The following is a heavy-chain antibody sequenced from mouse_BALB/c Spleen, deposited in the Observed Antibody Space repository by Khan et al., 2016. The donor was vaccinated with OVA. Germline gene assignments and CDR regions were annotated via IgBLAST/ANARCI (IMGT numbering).Heavy chain of an antibody. J-gene: IGHJ2*01. CDR3: ARTARIKY. Sequence: EVQLQESGPGLVKPSQSLSLTCTVTGYSITSGYGWNWIRQFPGNKLEWMGYISYSGSTNSNPSIKSRISITRDTSKNQFFLQLNSVTTEDTATYYCARTARIKYWGQGTTLTVSS. D-gene: IGHD1-2*01. CDR2: ISYSGST. CDR1: GYSITSGYG. V-gene: IGHV3-2*02.